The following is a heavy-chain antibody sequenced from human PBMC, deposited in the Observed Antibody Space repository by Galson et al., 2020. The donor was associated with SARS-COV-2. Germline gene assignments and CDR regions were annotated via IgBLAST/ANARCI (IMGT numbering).Heavy chain of an antibody. CDR3: ARACSSTSCERDYYYGMDV. Sequence: LETLSLTCTVSGGSISSYYWSWIRQPAGKGLEWIGRIYTSGSTNYNPSLKSRVTMSVDTSKNQFSLKLSSVTAADTAVYYCARACSSTSCERDYYYGMDVWGQGTTVTVSS. D-gene: IGHD2-2*01. V-gene: IGHV4-4*07. J-gene: IGHJ6*02. CDR1: GGSISSYY. CDR2: IYTSGST.